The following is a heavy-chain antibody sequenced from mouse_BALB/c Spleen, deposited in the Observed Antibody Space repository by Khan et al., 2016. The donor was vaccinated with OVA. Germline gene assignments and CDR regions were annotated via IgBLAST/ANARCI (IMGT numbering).Heavy chain of an antibody. Sequence: EVQLQESGPGLVKPSQSLSLTCTVTGYSITSDYAWNWIRQFPGNKLEWMGYISSTGITTYNPSLKRRISITRDTSKNQFFLHLNSVTTEDTATYYCARSLYYSDSYAMDYWGQGTSVTVSS. CDR3: ARSLYYSDSYAMDY. CDR2: ISSTGIT. J-gene: IGHJ4*01. D-gene: IGHD2-13*01. CDR1: GYSITSDYA. V-gene: IGHV3-2*02.